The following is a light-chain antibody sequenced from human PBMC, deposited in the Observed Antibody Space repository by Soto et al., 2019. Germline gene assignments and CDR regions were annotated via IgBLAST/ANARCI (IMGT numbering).Light chain of an antibody. J-gene: IGKJ4*01. CDR3: QQYTSYPLT. CDR2: KAS. Sequence: DIQMTQSPSTLSASVGDRVTITCRASQSISSWLAWYQQKPGKAPKLLIYKASSLESGVPSRFSGSGSGTEFTLTIRSLQPDDFATYYCQQYTSYPLTFGGGTKVELK. CDR1: QSISSW. V-gene: IGKV1-5*03.